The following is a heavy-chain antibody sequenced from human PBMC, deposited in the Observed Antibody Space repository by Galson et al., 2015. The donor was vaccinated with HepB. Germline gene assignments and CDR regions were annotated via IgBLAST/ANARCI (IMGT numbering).Heavy chain of an antibody. V-gene: IGHV3-13*01. D-gene: IGHD2-8*02. CDR2: IGLADDT. J-gene: IGHJ3*02. CDR1: GFTFSSYD. CDR3: ARESRAHSTGFDALDI. Sequence: SLRLSCAASGFTFSSYDMHWVRQATGKGLEWVSAIGLADDTYYSGSVKGRFTISRENAKNSLPLQMTSLRAGDTAVYYCARESRAHSTGFDALDIWGQGTVVTVSA.